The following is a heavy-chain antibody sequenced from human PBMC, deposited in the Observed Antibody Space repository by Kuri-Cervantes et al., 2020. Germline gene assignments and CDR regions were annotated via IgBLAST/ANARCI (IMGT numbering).Heavy chain of an antibody. CDR2: ISSSSTI. Sequence: GGSLRLSCAASGFTFSSYSMNWVRQAPGKGLEWVSYISSSSTIYYADSVKGRFTISRDNAKNSLYLQMNSLRDEDTAVYYCARVYCSGGSCYVGWYFDLWGRGTLVTVSS. V-gene: IGHV3-48*02. D-gene: IGHD2-15*01. CDR3: ARVYCSGGSCYVGWYFDL. J-gene: IGHJ2*01. CDR1: GFTFSSYS.